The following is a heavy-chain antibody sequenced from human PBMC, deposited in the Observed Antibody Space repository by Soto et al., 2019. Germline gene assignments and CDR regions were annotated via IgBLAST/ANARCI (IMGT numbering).Heavy chain of an antibody. CDR1: GYSFAGYL. D-gene: IGHD3-22*01. CDR2: IDPSDSQT. Sequence: PGESLKISCKGSGYSFAGYLITCVRQKPWKGLEWMVRIDPSDSQTYYSPSFRGHVTISATKSITTVFLQRSSLRASDTDMYYCARKIYDSDTGPNFQYYFDSWGPGTPVTRSS. J-gene: IGHJ4*02. V-gene: IGHV5-10-1*01. CDR3: ARKIYDSDTGPNFQYYFDS.